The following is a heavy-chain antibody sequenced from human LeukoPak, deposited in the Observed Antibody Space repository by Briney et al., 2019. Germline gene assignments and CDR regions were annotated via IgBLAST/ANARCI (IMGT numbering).Heavy chain of an antibody. J-gene: IGHJ4*02. D-gene: IGHD1-26*01. V-gene: IGHV1-46*01. CDR3: AGSRIVGAITDY. CDR2: INPSGGST. Sequence: ASVKVSCKASGYTFTSYYMHWVRQAPGQGLEWMGIINPSGGSTSYAQKFQGRVTMTRDMSTSTVYMELSSLRSEDTAVYYCAGSRIVGAITDYWGQGTLVTVSS. CDR1: GYTFTSYY.